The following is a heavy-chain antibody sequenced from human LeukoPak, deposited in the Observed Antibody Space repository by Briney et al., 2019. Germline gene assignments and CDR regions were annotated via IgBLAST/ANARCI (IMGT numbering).Heavy chain of an antibody. J-gene: IGHJ5*01. CDR2: ISTNGGST. V-gene: IGHV3-64*01. CDR3: ARAIVGATAFDF. Sequence: PGGSLRLSCAASGFTFSSYAMHWVRQAPGKGLEYVSAISTNGGSTYYANSVKGRFTISRDNSKNTLYLQMGSLRAEDTAVYYCARAIVGATAFDFWGQGTLVTVSS. CDR1: GFTFSSYA. D-gene: IGHD1-26*01.